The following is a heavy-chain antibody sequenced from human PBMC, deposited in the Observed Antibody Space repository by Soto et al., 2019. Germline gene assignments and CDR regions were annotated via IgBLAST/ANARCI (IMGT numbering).Heavy chain of an antibody. CDR3: ARVAYDFWSGYYYYVDV. J-gene: IGHJ6*03. Sequence: GGSLRLSCAASGFTFSSYWMSWVRQAPGKGLEWVANIKQDGSEKYYVDSVKGRFTISRDNAKNSLYLQMNSLRAEDTAVYYCARVAYDFWSGYYYYVDVWGKGTTVTVSS. V-gene: IGHV3-7*01. CDR2: IKQDGSEK. D-gene: IGHD3-3*01. CDR1: GFTFSSYW.